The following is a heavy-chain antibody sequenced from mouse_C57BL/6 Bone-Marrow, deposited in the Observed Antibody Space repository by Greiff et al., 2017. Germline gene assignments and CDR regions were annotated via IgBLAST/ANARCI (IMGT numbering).Heavy chain of an antibody. CDR3: ARGEYGSSFAY. CDR1: GFTFSDYG. CDR2: ISSGSSTI. V-gene: IGHV5-17*01. J-gene: IGHJ3*01. Sequence: EVKVVESGGGLVKPGGSLKLSCAASGFTFSDYGMHWVRQAPEKGLEWVAYISSGSSTIYYADTVKGRFTISRDNAKNTLFLQMTSLRSEDTAMYYCARGEYGSSFAYWGQGTLVTVSA. D-gene: IGHD1-1*01.